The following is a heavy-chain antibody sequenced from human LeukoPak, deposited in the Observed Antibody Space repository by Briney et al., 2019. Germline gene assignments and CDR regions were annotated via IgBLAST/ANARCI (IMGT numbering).Heavy chain of an antibody. V-gene: IGHV3-21*04. CDR2: TSNTGNHI. CDR1: GFTFSTYS. CDR3: AKSGLNRFDY. J-gene: IGHJ4*02. D-gene: IGHD2-15*01. Sequence: GGSLRLSCAASGFTFSTYSMNWVRQSPGKGLEWVSSTSNTGNHIYYADSVKGRFTISRDNSKNTLYLQMNSLRAEDTAVYYCAKSGLNRFDYWGQGTLVTVSS.